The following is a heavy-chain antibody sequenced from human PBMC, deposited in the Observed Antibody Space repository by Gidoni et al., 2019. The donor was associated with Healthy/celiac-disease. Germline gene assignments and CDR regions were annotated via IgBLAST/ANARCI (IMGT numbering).Heavy chain of an antibody. CDR2: IIPILGIA. CDR1: GGTFSSYA. V-gene: IGHV1-69*04. Sequence: QVQLVQSGAEVKKPGSSVKVSCKASGGTFSSYAISWVRQAPGQGLEWMGRIIPILGIANYAQKFQGRVTITADKSTSTAYMELSSLRSEDTAVYYCAREHRTSSSSGGGIWNYWGQGTLVTVSS. J-gene: IGHJ4*02. CDR3: AREHRTSSSSGGGIWNY. D-gene: IGHD6-6*01.